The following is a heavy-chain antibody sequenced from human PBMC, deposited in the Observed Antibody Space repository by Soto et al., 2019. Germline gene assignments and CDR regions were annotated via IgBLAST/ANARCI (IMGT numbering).Heavy chain of an antibody. Sequence: EASVKVSCKASGYTFTSYAMHWVRQAPGQRLEWMGWINAGNGNTKYSQKFQGRVTITRDTSASTAYMELSSLRSEDTAVYYCASGGYCSSTSCLFANWFDPWGQGTLVTVSS. V-gene: IGHV1-3*01. CDR3: ASGGYCSSTSCLFANWFDP. J-gene: IGHJ5*02. CDR2: INAGNGNT. CDR1: GYTFTSYA. D-gene: IGHD2-2*01.